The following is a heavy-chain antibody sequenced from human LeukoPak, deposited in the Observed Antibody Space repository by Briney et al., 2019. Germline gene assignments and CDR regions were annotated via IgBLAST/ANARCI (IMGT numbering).Heavy chain of an antibody. J-gene: IGHJ3*02. V-gene: IGHV1-2*02. D-gene: IGHD6-19*01. CDR2: INPNSGGT. CDR3: ARSSSGWYDAFDI. CDR1: VYTFTGYY. Sequence: GASVKVSCKASVYTFTGYYMHWVRQAPGQGLEWMGWINPNSGGTNYAQKFQGRVTMTRDTSISTAYMELSRLRSDDTAVYYCARSSSGWYDAFDIWGQGTMVTVSS.